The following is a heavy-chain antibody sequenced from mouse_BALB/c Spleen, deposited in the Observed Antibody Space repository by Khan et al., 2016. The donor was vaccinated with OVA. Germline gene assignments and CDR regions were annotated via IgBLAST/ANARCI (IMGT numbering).Heavy chain of an antibody. D-gene: IGHD2-10*01. CDR2: INTYTGEP. CDR1: GYTFTNYG. Sequence: VQLVESGPELKKPGETVKISCKASGYTFTNYGMNWVKQAPGRGLKWMGWINTYTGEPTYADDFKGRFVFSLETSASTAYLQINNLKNEDTATYFCARPPYFGYVMGYWGQGTSVTVSS. J-gene: IGHJ4*01. V-gene: IGHV9-3-1*01. CDR3: ARPPYFGYVMGY.